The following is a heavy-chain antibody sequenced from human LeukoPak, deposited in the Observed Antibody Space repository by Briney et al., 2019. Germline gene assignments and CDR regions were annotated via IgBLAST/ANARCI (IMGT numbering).Heavy chain of an antibody. CDR2: INPTSGGT. CDR3: AKGAGYGGIPYSFDY. Sequence: ASVKVSCKASGYTFTGYYMHWVRQAPGQGLEWMGWINPTSGGTNYAQKFQGRVTMTRDTSITTAFMELSRLRSDDTAVYYCAKGAGYGGIPYSFDYWGQGTLVTVSS. J-gene: IGHJ4*02. CDR1: GYTFTGYY. D-gene: IGHD4-23*01. V-gene: IGHV1-2*02.